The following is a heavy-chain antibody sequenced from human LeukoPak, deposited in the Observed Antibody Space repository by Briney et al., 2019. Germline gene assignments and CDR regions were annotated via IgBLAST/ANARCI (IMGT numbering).Heavy chain of an antibody. D-gene: IGHD2-8*01. V-gene: IGHV3-48*03. Sequence: PGGSLRLSCAASGFTFNNYEMNWVRQAPGEGLEWVSYISTSGSTIYYADSVKGRFTISRDNAKNSLYLQMNSLRAEDTAVYYCASYCTNGVCDHYYYYGMDVWGQGTTVTVSS. CDR1: GFTFNNYE. CDR3: ASYCTNGVCDHYYYYGMDV. CDR2: ISTSGSTI. J-gene: IGHJ6*02.